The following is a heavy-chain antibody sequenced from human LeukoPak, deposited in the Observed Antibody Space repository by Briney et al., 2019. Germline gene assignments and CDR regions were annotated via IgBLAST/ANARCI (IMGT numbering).Heavy chain of an antibody. D-gene: IGHD5-12*01. CDR1: GGSISSSDW. V-gene: IGHV4-4*02. Sequence: SGTLSLTCAVSGGSISSSDWWTWGRQPPGKGLEWIGEIYHSGNSNYNPSLKSRVTISVDNSKNQFSLKLTSVTAADTAVYYCARLIVANEHWFDLWGQGTLVTVSS. J-gene: IGHJ5*02. CDR3: ARLIVANEHWFDL. CDR2: IYHSGNS.